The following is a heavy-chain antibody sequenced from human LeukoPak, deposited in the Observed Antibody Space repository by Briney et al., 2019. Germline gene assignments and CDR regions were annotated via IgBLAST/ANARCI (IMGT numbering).Heavy chain of an antibody. V-gene: IGHV3-20*04. CDR2: INWNGGST. D-gene: IGHD4-11*01. CDR3: ARAYSNYEYFDY. CDR1: GFTFDDYG. J-gene: IGHJ4*02. Sequence: PGGSLRLSCAASGFTFDDYGTSWVRQAPGKGLEWVSGINWNGGSTGYADSVKGRFTISRDNAKNSLYLQMNSLRAEDTALYYCARAYSNYEYFDYWGQGTLVTVSS.